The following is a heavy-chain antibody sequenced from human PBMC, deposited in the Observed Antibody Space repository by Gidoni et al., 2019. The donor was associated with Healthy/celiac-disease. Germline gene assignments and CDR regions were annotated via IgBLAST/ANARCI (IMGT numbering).Heavy chain of an antibody. D-gene: IGHD6-25*01. CDR2: ISGSGGST. CDR3: AKGISWGSAVPFDY. V-gene: IGHV3-23*01. Sequence: EVPLLESGGGLVQPGGSLRLSCAASGFTFSSYAMSWFRQAPGKGLGWVSAISGSGGSTYYADSVKGRFTISRDNSKNTLYLQMNSLRAEDTAVYYCAKGISWGSAVPFDYWGQGTLVTVSS. J-gene: IGHJ4*02. CDR1: GFTFSSYA.